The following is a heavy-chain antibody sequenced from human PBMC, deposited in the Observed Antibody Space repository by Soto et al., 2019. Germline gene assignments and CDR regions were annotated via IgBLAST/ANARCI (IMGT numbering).Heavy chain of an antibody. D-gene: IGHD3-10*01. CDR3: ARDSEYYYGSGTNWFDP. V-gene: IGHV4-4*02. Sequence: SETLSLTCAVSGGSISSSNWWSWVRQPPGKGLEWIGEIYHSGSTNYNPSLKSRVTISVDKSKNQFSLKLSSVTAADTAVYYCARDSEYYYGSGTNWFDPWGQGTLVTVSS. CDR1: GGSISSSNW. J-gene: IGHJ5*02. CDR2: IYHSGST.